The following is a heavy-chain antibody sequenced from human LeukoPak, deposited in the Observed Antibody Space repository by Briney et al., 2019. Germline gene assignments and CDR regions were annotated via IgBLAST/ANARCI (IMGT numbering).Heavy chain of an antibody. CDR3: ARGSITIFGVDTEGSDY. D-gene: IGHD3-3*01. J-gene: IGHJ4*02. CDR1: GYTFTSYG. CDR2: ISAYNGNT. Sequence: ASVKVSCKASGYTFTSYGISWVRQAPGQGLEWMGWISAYNGNTNYAQKLQGRVTMTTDTSTSTAYMELRSLRSDDTAVYYCARGSITIFGVDTEGSDYWGQGTLVTVSS. V-gene: IGHV1-18*01.